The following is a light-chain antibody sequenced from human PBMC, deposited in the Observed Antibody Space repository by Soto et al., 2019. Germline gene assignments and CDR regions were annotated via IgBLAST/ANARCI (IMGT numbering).Light chain of an antibody. V-gene: IGKV3-11*01. CDR1: QSVRSN. CDR3: QQRGKWPST. Sequence: EIVMTQSPATLSASPGERATLSCRASQSVRSNLAWYQQKPGQAHRLLIYDAYTRATGVGARFTGSGSATDFSLTSTSLEPEDFAVYYCQQRGKWPSTFGPGTKVEMK. J-gene: IGKJ2*02. CDR2: DAY.